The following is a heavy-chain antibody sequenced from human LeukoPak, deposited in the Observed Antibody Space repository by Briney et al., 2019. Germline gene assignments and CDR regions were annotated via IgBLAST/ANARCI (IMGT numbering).Heavy chain of an antibody. CDR1: GGSFSGYY. J-gene: IGHJ4*02. Sequence: SETLSLTCAVYGGSFSGYYWSWIRQPPGKGLEWIGEINHSGSTNYNPSLKSRVTISVDTSKNQFSLKLSSVTAADTAVYYCARARVTTVTTGSPFDYWGQGTLVTVSS. CDR2: INHSGST. D-gene: IGHD4-17*01. CDR3: ARARVTTVTTGSPFDY. V-gene: IGHV4-34*01.